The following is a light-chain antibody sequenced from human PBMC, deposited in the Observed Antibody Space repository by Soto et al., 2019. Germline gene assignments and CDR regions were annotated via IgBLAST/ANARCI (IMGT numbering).Light chain of an antibody. CDR2: DST. J-gene: IGKJ5*01. Sequence: VWTQSPATLSLSPGERATLSCRASQSIHTSLAWYQQKPGQPPRLVVYDSTLRANGVPDRFGGSRSGTEFTLTINNLEPEDFAVYYCQQRNVWPPITFGQGTRLEIK. V-gene: IGKV3-11*01. CDR1: QSIHTS. CDR3: QQRNVWPPIT.